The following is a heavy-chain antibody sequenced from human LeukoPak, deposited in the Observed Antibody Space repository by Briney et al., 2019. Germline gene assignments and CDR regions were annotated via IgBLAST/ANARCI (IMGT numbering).Heavy chain of an antibody. CDR2: IKSKTDGGAT. D-gene: IGHD6-19*01. J-gene: IGHJ4*02. CDR1: GFSVSGLSFTDAW. CDR3: TTPGIAVAGTRGSANY. Sequence: GGSLRLSCAISGFSVSGLSFTDAWVTWVRQAPEKGPEWVGRIKSKTDGGATDYAAPVKGRFTISRDDSKNTLYLQMNSLRTEDTAVYYCTTPGIAVAGTRGSANYWGQGTLVTVSS. V-gene: IGHV3-15*01.